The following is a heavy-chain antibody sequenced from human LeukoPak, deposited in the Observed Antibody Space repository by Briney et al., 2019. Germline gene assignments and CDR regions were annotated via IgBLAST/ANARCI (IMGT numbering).Heavy chain of an antibody. CDR1: GGTFRSNA. Sequence: ASVKVSCKASGGTFRSNAINWVRQAPGKGLEWMGGIIPMIDTPKYAQRFQGRVTITADDSTSTSYMVVSSLRSEDTAVYYCAIFQGTYGDNDNDYWGQGTLATVSS. V-gene: IGHV1-69*13. D-gene: IGHD4-17*01. CDR3: AIFQGTYGDNDNDY. J-gene: IGHJ4*02. CDR2: IIPMIDTP.